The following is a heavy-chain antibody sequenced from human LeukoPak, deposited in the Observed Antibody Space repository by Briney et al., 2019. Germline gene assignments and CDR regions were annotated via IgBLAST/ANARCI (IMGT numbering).Heavy chain of an antibody. D-gene: IGHD5-18*01. CDR3: AREYSYGIDY. CDR1: GFTFSSHA. J-gene: IGHJ4*02. Sequence: PGGSLRLSCTASGFTFSSHAMTWVRQAPGKGLEWVSSISGSSLSTYYADSVKGRFTISRDNSKNTLDLQMNSLRAEDTAVYYCAREYSYGIDYWGQGTQVTVSS. CDR2: ISGSSLST. V-gene: IGHV3-23*01.